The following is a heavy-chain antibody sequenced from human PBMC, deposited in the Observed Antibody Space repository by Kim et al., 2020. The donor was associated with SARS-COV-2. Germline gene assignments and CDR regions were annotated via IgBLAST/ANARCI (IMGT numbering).Heavy chain of an antibody. CDR3: ARGVYGRLTFSSLDY. D-gene: IGHD3-16*01. J-gene: IGHJ4*02. V-gene: IGHV3-7*03. Sequence: VDSVKRRFPISRDNAKNSLYLQMNSLRAEDTAVYYCARGVYGRLTFSSLDYWGQGTLVTVSS.